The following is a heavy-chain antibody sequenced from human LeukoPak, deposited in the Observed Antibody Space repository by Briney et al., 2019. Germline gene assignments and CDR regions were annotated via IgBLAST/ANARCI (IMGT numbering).Heavy chain of an antibody. D-gene: IGHD3-16*01. Sequence: GASVKVSCKASGYTFTTYGISWVRQAPGQGLEWMGWISAYNGITKYAQNLQGRVTMTTDTSTSTAYMELRSLTSDDTARYFCARGPKGGLDFWGQETLVTVSS. V-gene: IGHV1-18*01. CDR3: ARGPKGGLDF. CDR2: ISAYNGIT. CDR1: GYTFTTYG. J-gene: IGHJ4*02.